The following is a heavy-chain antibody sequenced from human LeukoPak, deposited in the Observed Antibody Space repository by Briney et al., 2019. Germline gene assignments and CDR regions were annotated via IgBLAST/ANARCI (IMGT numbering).Heavy chain of an antibody. V-gene: IGHV1-69*05. CDR1: GGTFTSYA. Sequence: SVKLSCKASGGTFTSYAISWVRHGPGQGLEWMGGIITIFGTANYAQKFQRRVTITTDESTSTAYMELSSLRSEDTAVYYCARGPACSGYYYYYMDFWGKGTAVTVSS. D-gene: IGHD6-13*01. CDR3: ARGPACSGYYYYYMDF. J-gene: IGHJ6*03. CDR2: IITIFGTA.